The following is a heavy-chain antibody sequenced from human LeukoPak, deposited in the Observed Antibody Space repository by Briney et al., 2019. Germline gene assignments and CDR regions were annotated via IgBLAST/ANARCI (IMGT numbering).Heavy chain of an antibody. CDR2: ISNSGSTI. J-gene: IGHJ6*03. V-gene: IGHV3-48*03. CDR1: GFTFSSYE. D-gene: IGHD3-3*01. Sequence: GGSLRLSCAASGFTFSSYEMNWVRQAPGKGLEWVSYISNSGSTIYYADSVKGRFTISRDNSKNTLYLQMNSLRAEDTAVYYCAKDSAVFGSGPYYYYYMDVWGKGTTVTVSS. CDR3: AKDSAVFGSGPYYYYYMDV.